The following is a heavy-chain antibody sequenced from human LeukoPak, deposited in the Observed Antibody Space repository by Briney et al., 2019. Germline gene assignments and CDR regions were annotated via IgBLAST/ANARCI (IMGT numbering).Heavy chain of an antibody. CDR3: ARPMGRYYYGMDV. J-gene: IGHJ6*02. CDR2: INTNTGNA. V-gene: IGHV7-4-1*02. CDR1: GYTFTSYG. D-gene: IGHD3-16*01. Sequence: GASVKVSCKSSGYTFTSYGISWVRQAPGQGLEWMGWINTNTGNAAYAQGLTGRSVFSLDTSVSTAYLEISSLKAEDTAVYYCARPMGRYYYGMDVWGQGTTVTVS.